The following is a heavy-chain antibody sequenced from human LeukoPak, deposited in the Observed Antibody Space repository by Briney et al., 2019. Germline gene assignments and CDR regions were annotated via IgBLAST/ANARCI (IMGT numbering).Heavy chain of an antibody. Sequence: SETLFLTCAVYGWSFNDYYWNWIRQPPGKGLEWIGEINARGDTSYNPSLKSRVTISVDTSKKQFSLRLTSMIAADTALYYCARGQVPAARGYNWFDPWGQGTLVTVSS. CDR1: GWSFNDYY. J-gene: IGHJ5*02. CDR3: ARGQVPAARGYNWFDP. V-gene: IGHV4-34*01. D-gene: IGHD2-2*01. CDR2: INARGDT.